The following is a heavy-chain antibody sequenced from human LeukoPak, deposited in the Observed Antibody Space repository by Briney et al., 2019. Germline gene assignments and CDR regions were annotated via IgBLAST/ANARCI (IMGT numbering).Heavy chain of an antibody. D-gene: IGHD6-13*01. J-gene: IGHJ3*02. V-gene: IGHV3-48*01. Sequence: GGSLRLSCAASGFTFSSYSMNWVRQAPGKGLEWVSYISSSSSTIYYADSVKGRFTISRDNAKNSLYLQMNSLRAEDTAVYYCARVVTAAGNDAFDIWGQGTMVTVSS. CDR1: GFTFSSYS. CDR2: ISSSSSTI. CDR3: ARVVTAAGNDAFDI.